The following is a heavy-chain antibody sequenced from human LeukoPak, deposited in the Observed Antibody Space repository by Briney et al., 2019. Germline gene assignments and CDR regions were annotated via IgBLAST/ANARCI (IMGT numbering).Heavy chain of an antibody. CDR1: GGSISSGGYS. D-gene: IGHD1-1*01. Sequence: SETLSLTCSVSGGSISSGGYSRRWLRQPPGRGLEWIGYIYHDGSTSYKPSLQSRLTISVDTSKNQFSLKVSSVTAADTAVYYCAREVTGDAFDIWGQGTMVTVSS. CDR2: IYHDGST. CDR3: AREVTGDAFDI. J-gene: IGHJ3*02. V-gene: IGHV4-30-2*01.